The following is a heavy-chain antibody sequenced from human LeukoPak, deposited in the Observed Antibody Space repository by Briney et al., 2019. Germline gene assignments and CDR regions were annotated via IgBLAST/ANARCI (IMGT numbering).Heavy chain of an antibody. D-gene: IGHD3-22*01. CDR2: IYYSGST. Sequence: SETLSLTCTVSGGSISSGGYYWSWIRQHPGKGLEWIGYIYYSGSTYYNPSLKSRVTISVDTSKNQFSLKLSSVTAADTAVYYCARQNYYDSSGYFQHWGQGTLVTVSS. V-gene: IGHV4-31*03. J-gene: IGHJ1*01. CDR3: ARQNYYDSSGYFQH. CDR1: GGSISSGGYY.